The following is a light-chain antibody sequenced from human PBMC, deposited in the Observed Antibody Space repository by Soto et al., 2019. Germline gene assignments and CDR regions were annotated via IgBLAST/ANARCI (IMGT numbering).Light chain of an antibody. CDR2: EVS. Sequence: QSALTQPASVSGSPGQSITMSCTGTSSDIGGYNYVSWYQQRPGKAPKLLIYEVSNRPSGVSDRFSGSKSGNTASLTISGLQAGDEATYPCSSYTNSSTHVVFGGGTKLTVL. V-gene: IGLV2-14*01. CDR1: SSDIGGYNY. CDR3: SSYTNSSTHVV. J-gene: IGLJ2*01.